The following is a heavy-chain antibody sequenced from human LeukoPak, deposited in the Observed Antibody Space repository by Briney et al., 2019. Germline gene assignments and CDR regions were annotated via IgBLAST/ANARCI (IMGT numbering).Heavy chain of an antibody. CDR2: IYSGGST. V-gene: IGHV3-53*01. CDR3: ARSTQWLVNGGIDY. Sequence: PGGSLRLSCAASGFTVSSNYMSWVRQAPGKGLEWVSVIYSGGSTYYADSVKGRFTISRDNSENTLYLQMNSLRAEDTAVYYCARSTQWLVNGGIDYWGQGTLVTVSS. J-gene: IGHJ4*02. CDR1: GFTVSSNY. D-gene: IGHD6-19*01.